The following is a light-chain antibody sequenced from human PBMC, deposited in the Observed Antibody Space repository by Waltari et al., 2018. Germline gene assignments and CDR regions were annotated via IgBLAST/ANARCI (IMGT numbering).Light chain of an antibody. CDR1: NLDNKY. CDR3: QAWDSSRGYV. CDR2: QDS. J-gene: IGLJ1*01. V-gene: IGLV3-1*01. Sequence: SYEVTQPPSVSVSPGQTASITCSGDNLDNKYVYWYQQKAGQSPALVIYQDSKRPSGIPERFSGSNSGNTATLTISGTQALDEADYYCQAWDSSRGYVFGTGTKATVL.